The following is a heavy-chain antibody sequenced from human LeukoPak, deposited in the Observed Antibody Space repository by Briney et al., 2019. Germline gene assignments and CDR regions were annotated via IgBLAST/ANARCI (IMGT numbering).Heavy chain of an antibody. J-gene: IGHJ4*02. CDR1: GGSISSYY. V-gene: IGHV4-59*08. CDR2: IYYSGST. Sequence: KPSETLSLTCTVSGGSISSYYWSWIRQPAGKGLEWIGYIYYSGSTNYNPSLKSRVTISVDTSKNQFSLKLSSVTAADTAVYYCASGSGYYPRFDYWGQGTLVTVSS. CDR3: ASGSGYYPRFDY. D-gene: IGHD3-22*01.